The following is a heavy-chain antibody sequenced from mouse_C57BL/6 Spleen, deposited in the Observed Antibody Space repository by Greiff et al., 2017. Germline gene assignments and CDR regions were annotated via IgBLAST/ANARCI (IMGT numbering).Heavy chain of an antibody. Sequence: QVQLQQSGAELARPGASVKMSCKASGYTFTSYTMHWVKQRPGQGLEWIGYINPCSGYTKYNQKFKDKATLTADKSSSTAYMQLSSLTSEDAAVYYCARSRDDNKGGYYFDYWGQGTTLTVSS. V-gene: IGHV1-4*01. D-gene: IGHD6-1*01. J-gene: IGHJ2*01. CDR1: GYTFTSYT. CDR2: INPCSGYT. CDR3: ARSRDDNKGGYYFDY.